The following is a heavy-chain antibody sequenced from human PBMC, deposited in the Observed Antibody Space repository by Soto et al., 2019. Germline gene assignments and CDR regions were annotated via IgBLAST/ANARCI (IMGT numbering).Heavy chain of an antibody. CDR2: IRTLTGDT. CDR3: TSGPTGDY. Sequence: LEQAGGEVKKPGASVKVSCKASGYTFTNYDLSWVRQVPGQGLEWMGFIRTLTGDTNYAQNLQGRLTVTTDTSTSTAYMELRGLRSDDTAVYYCTSGPTGDYWGQGTLVTVSS. D-gene: IGHD1-26*01. J-gene: IGHJ4*02. V-gene: IGHV1-18*01. CDR1: GYTFTNYD.